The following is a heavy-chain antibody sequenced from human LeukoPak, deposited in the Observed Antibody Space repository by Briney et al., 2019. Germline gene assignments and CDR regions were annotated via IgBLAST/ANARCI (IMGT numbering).Heavy chain of an antibody. Sequence: ASVKVSCKASGYTFTGYYMHWVRQAPGQGLEWMGWINPNSGATNYAQKSQDRVTMTRDTSISTAYMELSRLRSDDTAVYYCARAGERVVVVAATTDFDYWGQGTLVTVSS. D-gene: IGHD2-15*01. CDR2: INPNSGAT. CDR1: GYTFTGYY. CDR3: ARAGERVVVVAATTDFDY. V-gene: IGHV1-2*02. J-gene: IGHJ4*02.